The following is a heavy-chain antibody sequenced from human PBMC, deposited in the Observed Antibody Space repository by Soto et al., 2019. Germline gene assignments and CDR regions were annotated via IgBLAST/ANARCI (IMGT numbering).Heavy chain of an antibody. V-gene: IGHV4-59*08. CDR2: IYYSGST. D-gene: IGHD4-17*01. CDR1: GGSISNNY. Sequence: SETLSLTCSVSGGSISNNYWTWIRQPPGKGLEWIGNIYYSGSTNYNPSLKSRVTISVDTSKNQFSLKLSSVTAADTAVYYCARRYGVYFDYWGQGTLVTVSS. CDR3: ARRYGVYFDY. J-gene: IGHJ4*02.